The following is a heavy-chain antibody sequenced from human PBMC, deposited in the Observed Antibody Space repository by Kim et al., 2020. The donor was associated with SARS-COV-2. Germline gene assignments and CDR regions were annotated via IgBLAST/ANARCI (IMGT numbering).Heavy chain of an antibody. CDR2: T. J-gene: IGHJ4*02. CDR3: ARAARPGCLDY. Sequence: TNYNPSLKSRVTISVDTSKNQFSLKLSSVTAADTAVYYCARAARPGCLDYWGQGTLVTVSS. V-gene: IGHV4-34*01.